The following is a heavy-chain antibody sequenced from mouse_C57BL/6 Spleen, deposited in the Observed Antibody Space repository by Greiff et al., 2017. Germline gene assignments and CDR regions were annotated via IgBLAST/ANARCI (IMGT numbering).Heavy chain of an antibody. CDR3: AREGGYCFDY. CDR2: ISDGGSYT. Sequence: EVKLMESGGGLVKPGGSLKLSCAASGFTFSSYAMSWVRQTPEERLEWVATISDGGSYTDYPDNVKGRFTHSRDNAQNNLYLQMRHLKSEDTAMYNWAREGGYCFDYWGQGTTLTVSS. J-gene: IGHJ2*01. CDR1: GFTFSSYA. V-gene: IGHV5-4*01.